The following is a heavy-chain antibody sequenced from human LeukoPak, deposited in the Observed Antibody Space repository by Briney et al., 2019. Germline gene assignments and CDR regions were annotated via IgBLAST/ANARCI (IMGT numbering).Heavy chain of an antibody. CDR3: ASSSVADLFDAFDI. CDR2: ISAYNGNT. V-gene: IGHV1-18*01. J-gene: IGHJ3*02. CDR1: GYTFTNYG. D-gene: IGHD6-19*01. Sequence: ASVKVSCKASGYTFTNYGISWVRQAPGQGLEWMGWISAYNGNTNYAQKLQGRVTMTTDTSTSTAYMELRSLRSDDTAVYYCASSSVADLFDAFDIWGQGTMVTVSS.